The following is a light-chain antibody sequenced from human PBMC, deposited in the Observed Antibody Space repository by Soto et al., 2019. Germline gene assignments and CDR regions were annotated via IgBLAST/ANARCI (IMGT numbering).Light chain of an antibody. CDR1: SSNIGAGYD. CDR3: QSYDSSLGRV. V-gene: IGLV1-40*01. Sequence: QSVLTQPPSVSGAPGQRVTISCTGSSSNIGAGYDVHWYQQLPGTAPKLLIYGNSNRPSGVPDRFSGSKSGTSGSLAITGLQAEDEADYYCQSYDSSLGRVLGGGTTLTVL. J-gene: IGLJ2*01. CDR2: GNS.